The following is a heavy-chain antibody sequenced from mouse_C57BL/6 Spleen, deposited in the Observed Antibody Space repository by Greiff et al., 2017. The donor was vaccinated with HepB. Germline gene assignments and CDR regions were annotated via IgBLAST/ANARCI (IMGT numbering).Heavy chain of an antibody. D-gene: IGHD1-1*01. Sequence: EVQVVESGEGLVKPGGSLKLSCAASGFTFSSYAMSWVRQTPEKRLEWVAYISSGGDYIYYADTVKGRFTISRDNARNTLYLQMSSLKSEDTAMYYCTRDITTVVATDYAMDYWGQGTSVTVSS. CDR3: TRDITTVVATDYAMDY. CDR1: GFTFSSYA. CDR2: ISSGGDYI. V-gene: IGHV5-9-1*02. J-gene: IGHJ4*01.